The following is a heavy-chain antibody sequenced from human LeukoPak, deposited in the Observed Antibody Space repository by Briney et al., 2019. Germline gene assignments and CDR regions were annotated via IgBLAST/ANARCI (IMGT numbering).Heavy chain of an antibody. V-gene: IGHV4-4*07. CDR3: AKGDPFRAGWFDP. D-gene: IGHD6-13*01. Sequence: SETLSLTCTVSGGSFSTYYWSWIRQPAGMGLEWIGRIYTSGSTNYNPSLKSRVTMSVDTSKNQFSLKLSSVTAADTAVYYCAKGDPFRAGWFDPWGQGILVTVSS. CDR2: IYTSGST. J-gene: IGHJ5*02. CDR1: GGSFSTYY.